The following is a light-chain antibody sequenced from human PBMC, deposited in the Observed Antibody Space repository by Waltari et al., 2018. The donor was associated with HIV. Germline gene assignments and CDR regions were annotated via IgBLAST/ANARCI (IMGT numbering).Light chain of an antibody. V-gene: IGKV3-11*01. CDR2: DVF. CDR3: QERSRWPPE. CDR1: QSVATY. J-gene: IGKJ5*01. Sequence: IVLTQSPATLSLSPGDRATLSCRASQSVATYLAWYQHKPGQAPRLLLYDVFHRATGRPGRFRGGGAGTDYTVTISSLEREDFAVYYCQERSRWPPEFGQGTRLEIK.